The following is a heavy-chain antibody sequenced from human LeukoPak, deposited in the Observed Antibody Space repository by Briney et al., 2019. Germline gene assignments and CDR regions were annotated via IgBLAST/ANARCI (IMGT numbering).Heavy chain of an antibody. CDR2: INWNGGST. V-gene: IGHV3-20*04. D-gene: IGHD2-2*01. CDR3: ARAKDCSSTTCPFDI. CDR1: GFTFDDYG. J-gene: IGHJ3*02. Sequence: PGGSLRLSCAASGFTFDDYGMSWVRQAPGKGLEWVSAINWNGGSTGYADSVKGRFTISRDSAKSSLYLQMIILRAEDTALYYCARAKDCSSTTCPFDIWGQGTMVTVSS.